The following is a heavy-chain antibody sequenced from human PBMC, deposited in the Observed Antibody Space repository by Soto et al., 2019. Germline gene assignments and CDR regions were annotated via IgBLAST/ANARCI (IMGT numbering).Heavy chain of an antibody. D-gene: IGHD6-19*01. J-gene: IGHJ4*02. Sequence: PGGSLRLSCAASGFTFSGYWLHWVRQAPGKGLVWVSRINSDGSSTTYADSVRGRFTISRDNAKNTLYLQMNSLRAEDTAVYYCARDHVAVAGTFDYWGQGTLVTVSS. CDR3: ARDHVAVAGTFDY. V-gene: IGHV3-74*01. CDR1: GFTFSGYW. CDR2: INSDGSST.